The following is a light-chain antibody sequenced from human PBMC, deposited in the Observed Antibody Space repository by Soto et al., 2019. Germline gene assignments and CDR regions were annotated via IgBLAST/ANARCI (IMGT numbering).Light chain of an antibody. Sequence: EILMTQSPATLSVSPGERATLSCRASQSVRSNLAWYQQKPGQAPRLLIFGATTRATGMPARFSGSGSGTEFTLTISSLQSEDFAVYYCQQYNNWPPWTFGQGTKVDIK. V-gene: IGKV3-15*01. CDR1: QSVRSN. CDR3: QQYNNWPPWT. CDR2: GAT. J-gene: IGKJ1*01.